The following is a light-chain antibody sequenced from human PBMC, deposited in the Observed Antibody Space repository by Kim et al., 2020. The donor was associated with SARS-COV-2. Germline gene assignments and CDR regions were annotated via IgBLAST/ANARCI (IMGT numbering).Light chain of an antibody. CDR3: NSRGSNDNMI. CDR1: SLRSYY. J-gene: IGLJ2*01. V-gene: IGLV3-19*01. Sequence: SSELTQDPAVSVALGQTVRITCQGDSLRSYYATWYQQKPGQAPIVVIYSKNNRPSGIPDRFTGSSSGDTASLTITGTQAGDEADYYCNSRGSNDNMIFGG. CDR2: SKN.